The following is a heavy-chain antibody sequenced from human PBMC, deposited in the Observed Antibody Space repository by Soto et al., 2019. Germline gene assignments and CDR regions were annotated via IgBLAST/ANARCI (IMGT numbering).Heavy chain of an antibody. CDR3: ARLKDGELVGYYYYGMDV. CDR1: GGSFSGYY. J-gene: IGHJ6*02. V-gene: IGHV4-34*01. D-gene: IGHD6-6*01. CDR2: INHSGST. Sequence: SETLCLTCAVYGGSFSGYYWSWIRQPPGKGLEWIGEINHSGSTNYNPSLKSRVTISVDTSKNQFSLKLSSVTAADTAVYYCARLKDGELVGYYYYGMDVWGQGTTVTVS.